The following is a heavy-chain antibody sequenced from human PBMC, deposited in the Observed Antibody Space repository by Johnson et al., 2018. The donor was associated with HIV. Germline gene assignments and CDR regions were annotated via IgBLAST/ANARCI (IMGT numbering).Heavy chain of an antibody. Sequence: QVQLVESGGGVVQPGRSLRLSCAASGFTFSSYAMHWVRQAPGKGLEWVAVISYDGSNKYYADYVKGRFTISRDNSKNTLYLQMNSLRAEDTAVYYCAKDQWSSSWTNDIWGQGTMVTVSS. J-gene: IGHJ3*02. V-gene: IGHV3-30-3*01. CDR3: AKDQWSSSWTNDI. D-gene: IGHD6-13*01. CDR2: ISYDGSNK. CDR1: GFTFSSYA.